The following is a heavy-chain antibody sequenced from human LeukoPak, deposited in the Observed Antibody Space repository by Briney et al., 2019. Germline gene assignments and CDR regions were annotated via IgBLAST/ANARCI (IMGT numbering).Heavy chain of an antibody. D-gene: IGHD3-22*01. V-gene: IGHV1-18*01. J-gene: IGHJ4*02. CDR1: GYTFTSYG. Sequence: ASVKVSCKASGYTFTSYGISWVRQAPGQGLEWMGWISAYNGNTNYAQKLQGRVTMTTDTSTSTAYMELRSLRSDDTAVYYCARDDRTHYYDCSGGYWGQGTLVTVSS. CDR3: ARDDRTHYYDCSGGY. CDR2: ISAYNGNT.